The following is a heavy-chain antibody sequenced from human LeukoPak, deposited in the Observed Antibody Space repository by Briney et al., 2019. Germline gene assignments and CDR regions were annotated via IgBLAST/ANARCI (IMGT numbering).Heavy chain of an antibody. J-gene: IGHJ6*04. CDR1: GYTFTSYG. CDR2: ISAYNGNT. V-gene: IGHV1-18*01. Sequence: GASVKVSCKASGYTFTSYGISWVRQAPGQGLEWMGWISAYNGNTNYAQKLQGRVTMTTDTSTSTAYMELRSLRSDDTAVYYCASGNIVVVPAAIQDYYYYGMDVWGKGTTVTVSS. CDR3: ASGNIVVVPAAIQDYYYYGMDV. D-gene: IGHD2-2*02.